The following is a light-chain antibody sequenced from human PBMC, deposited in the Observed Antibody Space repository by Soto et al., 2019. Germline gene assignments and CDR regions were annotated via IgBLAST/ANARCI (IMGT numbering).Light chain of an antibody. CDR2: GAS. J-gene: IGKJ1*01. Sequence: DIVMTQSPDSLAVSLGERATINCRSSRSVLYTPNNRNYLAWYQQKPGQAPRLLIYGASNRATGIPDRFSGSGSGTEFTLTISSLQSEDFAVYYCQQYNNWPRTFGQGTKVDIK. V-gene: IGKV4-1*01. CDR1: RSVLYTPNNRNY. CDR3: QQYNNWPRT.